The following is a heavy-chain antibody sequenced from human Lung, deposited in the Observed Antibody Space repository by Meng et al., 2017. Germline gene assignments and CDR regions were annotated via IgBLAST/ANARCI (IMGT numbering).Heavy chain of an antibody. Sequence: QVQLVQSGDEVKKPGASVKVACKASGYTFTSYGISWVRPAPGKGLEWMGWISGYNGNTNYAQKFQGRVTMTTDTSTSTAYMELRSLRSDDTAVYYCARDRYCSTTSCTGWFDPWGQGTLVTVSS. CDR3: ARDRYCSTTSCTGWFDP. D-gene: IGHD2-2*01. CDR2: ISGYNGNT. CDR1: GYTFTSYG. J-gene: IGHJ5*02. V-gene: IGHV1-18*01.